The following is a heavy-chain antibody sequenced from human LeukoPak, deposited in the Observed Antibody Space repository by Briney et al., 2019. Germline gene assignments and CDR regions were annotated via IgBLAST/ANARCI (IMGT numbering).Heavy chain of an antibody. CDR2: IYYSGST. Sequence: SSETLSLTCTVSGGSISSGGYYWSWIRQHPGKGLEWIGYIYYSGSTYYNPSLKSRVTISVDTSKNQFSLKLSSVTAADTAVYYCASLSYYGSGSYYSPALDYWGQGTLVTVSS. J-gene: IGHJ4*02. V-gene: IGHV4-31*03. CDR3: ASLSYYGSGSYYSPALDY. CDR1: GGSISSGGYY. D-gene: IGHD3-10*01.